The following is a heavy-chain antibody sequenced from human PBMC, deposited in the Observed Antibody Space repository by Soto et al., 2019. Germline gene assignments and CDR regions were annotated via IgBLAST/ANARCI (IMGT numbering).Heavy chain of an antibody. Sequence: QVQLVESGGGVVQPGRSLRLSCAASGFTFSSYGMHWVRQAPGTGLEWVAVISYAGGNKYYADSVKGRFTISRDNPKNTLYLQMNSLRTEDTAVYYCAKVLGYCSSSTCSREAYHYYCMDVWGQGTTVTVSS. V-gene: IGHV3-30*18. J-gene: IGHJ6*02. CDR1: GFTFSSYG. CDR3: AKVLGYCSSSTCSREAYHYYCMDV. D-gene: IGHD2-2*01. CDR2: ISYAGGNK.